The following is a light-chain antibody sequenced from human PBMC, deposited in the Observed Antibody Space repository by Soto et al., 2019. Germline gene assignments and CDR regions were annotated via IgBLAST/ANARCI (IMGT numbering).Light chain of an antibody. CDR2: GAS. V-gene: IGKV3-15*01. CDR1: QNVRSN. J-gene: IGKJ1*01. Sequence: EIVMTQSPATLSVSPGERATLSCRASQNVRSNLAWYQQKPGQAPRLLIYGASTRATGIPARFSGSGSGTEFTLTISGLQSEDFAVYYCQQYNYWPPWTFGQGTKVDIK. CDR3: QQYNYWPPWT.